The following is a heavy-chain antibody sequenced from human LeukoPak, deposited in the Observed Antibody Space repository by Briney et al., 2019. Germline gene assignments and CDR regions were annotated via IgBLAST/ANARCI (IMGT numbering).Heavy chain of an antibody. V-gene: IGHV3-23*01. CDR3: ATFFGSDFGY. CDR1: GFTFSDYS. Sequence: PGGSLRLSCAASGFTFSDYSMSWVRQAPGKGPEWVSTISGSGDATYYADSVKGRFTISRDNSKNTLYVQMNSLRAEDTAVYYCATFFGSDFGYWGQGTLVTVSS. D-gene: IGHD5-12*01. CDR2: ISGSGDAT. J-gene: IGHJ4*02.